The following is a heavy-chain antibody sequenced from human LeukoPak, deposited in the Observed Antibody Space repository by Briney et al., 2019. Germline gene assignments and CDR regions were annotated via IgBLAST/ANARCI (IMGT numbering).Heavy chain of an antibody. Sequence: PSETLSLTCAVSGYSISSGYYWGWIRQPPGKGLEWIGSIYHSGSTYYNPSLKSRVTISVDTSKNQFSLKLSSVTAADTAVYYCARDESGYSSGWYNWFDPWGQGTLVTVSS. J-gene: IGHJ5*02. CDR2: IYHSGST. CDR1: GYSISSGYY. D-gene: IGHD6-19*01. V-gene: IGHV4-38-2*02. CDR3: ARDESGYSSGWYNWFDP.